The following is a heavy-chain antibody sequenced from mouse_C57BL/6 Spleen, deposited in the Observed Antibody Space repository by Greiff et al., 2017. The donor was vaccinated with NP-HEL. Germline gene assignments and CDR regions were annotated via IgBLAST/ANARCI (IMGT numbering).Heavy chain of an antibody. CDR3: ARDNYYSNYVEFAY. Sequence: EVQVVESGGGLVKPGGSLKLSCAASGFTFSSYAMSWVRQTPEKRLEWVATISDGGSYTYYPDNVKGRFTISRDNAKNNLYLQMSHLKSEDTAMYYCARDNYYSNYVEFAYWGRGTLVTVSA. D-gene: IGHD2-5*01. V-gene: IGHV5-4*01. CDR1: GFTFSSYA. J-gene: IGHJ3*01. CDR2: ISDGGSYT.